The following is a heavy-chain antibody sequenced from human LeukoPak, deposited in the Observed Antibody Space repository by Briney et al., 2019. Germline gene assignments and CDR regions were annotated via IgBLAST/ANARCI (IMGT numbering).Heavy chain of an antibody. CDR1: GFTFSSYA. J-gene: IGHJ4*02. CDR2: ISYDGSNK. Sequence: GGSLRLSCAASGFTFSSYAMHWVRQAPGKGLEWVAVISYDGSNKYYADSVKGRFTISRDNSKNTLYLQMNSLRAEDTAVYYCARTPVGRMYGPSFTFDYWGQGTLVTVSS. CDR3: ARTPVGRMYGPSFTFDY. V-gene: IGHV3-30-3*01. D-gene: IGHD2-8*01.